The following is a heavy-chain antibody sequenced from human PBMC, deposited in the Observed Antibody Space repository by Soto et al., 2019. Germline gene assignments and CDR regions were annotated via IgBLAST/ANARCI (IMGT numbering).Heavy chain of an antibody. Sequence: SETLSLTCAVYGGSFSGYYWSWIRQPPGKGLEWIGEINHSGSTNYNPSLKSRVTISVDTSKNQFSLKLSSVTAADTAVYYCARGRYSSSTKNLYYFDYWGQGTLVTVSS. CDR1: GGSFSGYY. CDR2: INHSGST. CDR3: ARGRYSSSTKNLYYFDY. V-gene: IGHV4-34*01. D-gene: IGHD6-6*01. J-gene: IGHJ4*02.